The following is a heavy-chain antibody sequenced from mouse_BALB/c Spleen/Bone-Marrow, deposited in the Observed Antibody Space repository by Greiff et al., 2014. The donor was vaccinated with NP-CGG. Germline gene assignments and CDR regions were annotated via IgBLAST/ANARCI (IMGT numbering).Heavy chain of an antibody. CDR3: ARIYYYGRGYFDY. J-gene: IGHJ2*01. V-gene: IGHV14-3*02. CDR2: IDPANGNT. Sequence: EVQLQQSGAELVKPGASVKLSCTASGFNIKDTYMHWVKQRPEQGLEWIERIDPANGNTKYDPKFQGKATITADTSSNTAYLQLSSLTSEDTAVYYCARIYYYGRGYFDYWGQGTTLTVSS. D-gene: IGHD1-1*01. CDR1: GFNIKDTY.